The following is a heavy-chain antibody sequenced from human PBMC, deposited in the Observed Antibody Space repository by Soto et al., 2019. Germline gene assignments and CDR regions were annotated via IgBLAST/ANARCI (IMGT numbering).Heavy chain of an antibody. J-gene: IGHJ4*02. CDR1: GGSISSGGYS. CDR2: MYRSGST. D-gene: IGHD2-2*01. V-gene: IGHV4-30-2*01. Sequence: QLRLQESGSGLVKPSQTLSLTCAVSGGSISSGGYSWSWIRQPPGKGLEWIGYMYRSGSTYYNPSLKSRVTISIDRSKNQFSLKLSSVTAADTAVYYCATVPDYWGQGILVTVSS. CDR3: ATVPDY.